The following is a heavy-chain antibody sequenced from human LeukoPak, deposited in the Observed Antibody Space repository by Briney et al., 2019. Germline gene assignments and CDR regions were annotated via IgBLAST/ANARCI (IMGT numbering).Heavy chain of an antibody. J-gene: IGHJ4*02. CDR2: ISWNSGSI. D-gene: IGHD3-22*01. CDR3: AKDGASSGYYYGGFSDY. CDR1: GFTVSSNY. V-gene: IGHV3-9*01. Sequence: GGSLRLSCAASGFTVSSNYMSWVRHAPGKGLEWVSGISWNSGSIGYADSVKGRFTISRDNAKNSLYLQMNSLRAEDTALYYCAKDGASSGYYYGGFSDYWGQGTLVTVSS.